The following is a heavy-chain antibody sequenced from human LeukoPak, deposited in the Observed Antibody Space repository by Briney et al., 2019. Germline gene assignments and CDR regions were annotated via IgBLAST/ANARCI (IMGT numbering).Heavy chain of an antibody. CDR3: ARWGLGPSFDY. D-gene: IGHD1-26*01. CDR1: GFMFNGYS. Sequence: GGSLRLSCAASGFMFNGYSLTWVRQAPGKGLEWISYISAGSDYIYYTDSVKGRFTISRDNAKNPLYLQLNSLRVEDTAVYYCARWGLGPSFDYWGRGTLVTVSS. CDR2: ISAGSDYI. V-gene: IGHV3-21*05. J-gene: IGHJ4*02.